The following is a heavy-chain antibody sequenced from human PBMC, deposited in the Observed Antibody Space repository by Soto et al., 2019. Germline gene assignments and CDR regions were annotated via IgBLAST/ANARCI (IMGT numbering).Heavy chain of an antibody. CDR3: AKGEALAVAGRKDAFDI. J-gene: IGHJ3*02. V-gene: IGHV3-23*01. D-gene: IGHD6-19*01. CDR2: IRDYGATT. CDR1: GFTFSNYA. Sequence: EVQLLESGGGLAHPGGSLRLSCAASGFTFSNYAISWVRQAPGKGLEWVSTIRDYGATTYYADSVKGRFTISRDNSKNTLYLQMNSLRAEDTAVYYCAKGEALAVAGRKDAFDIWGQGTMVTVSS.